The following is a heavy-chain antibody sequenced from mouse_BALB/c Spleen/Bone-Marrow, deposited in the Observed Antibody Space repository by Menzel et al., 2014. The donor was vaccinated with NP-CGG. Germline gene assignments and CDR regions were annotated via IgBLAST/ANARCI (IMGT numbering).Heavy chain of an antibody. V-gene: IGHV7-3*02. CDR3: ARGWITTGFAY. J-gene: IGHJ3*01. CDR1: GFTFTDYY. D-gene: IGHD1-1*01. Sequence: EVQRVEPGGGLVQPGGSLRLSCATSGFTFTDYYMSWVRQPPGKALERLGFIRNKANGYTTEYSASVKGRFTISRDNSQSILYLQMNTLRAEDSATYYCARGWITTGFAYWGQGTLVTVSA. CDR2: IRNKANGYTT.